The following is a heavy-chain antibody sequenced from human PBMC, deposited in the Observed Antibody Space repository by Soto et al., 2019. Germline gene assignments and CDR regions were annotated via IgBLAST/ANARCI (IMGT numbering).Heavy chain of an antibody. CDR1: GYTFTSYA. CDR3: ARGDSSGWYANFDY. Sequence: QVQLVQSGAEVKKPGASVKVSCKASGYTFTSYAMHWVRQAPGQRLEWMGWINAGNGNTKYSQKFQGRVTITRDTSAITAYMELSSLRSEDTAVYYCARGDSSGWYANFDYWGQGTLVTVSS. D-gene: IGHD6-19*01. J-gene: IGHJ4*02. CDR2: INAGNGNT. V-gene: IGHV1-3*01.